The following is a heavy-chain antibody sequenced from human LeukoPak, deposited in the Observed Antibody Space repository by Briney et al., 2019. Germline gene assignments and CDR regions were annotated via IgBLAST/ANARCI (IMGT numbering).Heavy chain of an antibody. CDR2: INNSGST. Sequence: SETLSLTRGVYGGSFSGYHWTWIRQPPGKGLEWIGEINNSGSTNYNPSLKSQVIISLDTSKTQLSLKLTSVTAADTAVYYCARAKAGSSGYNFAFDIWGQGTMVTVSS. V-gene: IGHV4-34*01. J-gene: IGHJ3*02. CDR1: GGSFSGYH. CDR3: ARAKAGSSGYNFAFDI. D-gene: IGHD3-22*01.